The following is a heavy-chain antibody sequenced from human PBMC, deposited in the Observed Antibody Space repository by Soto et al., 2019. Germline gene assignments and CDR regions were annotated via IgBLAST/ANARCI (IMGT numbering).Heavy chain of an antibody. CDR3: ARKWDHFSYGSGSYYPFDY. J-gene: IGHJ4*02. D-gene: IGHD3-10*01. Sequence: ASVKVSCKASGGTFASYAFTWVRQAPGQGLEWMGGIIPIFGTANYAQKFQGRVTITADESTSTAYMELSSLRSEDTAVYYCARKWDHFSYGSGSYYPFDYWGQGTLVTVSS. CDR1: GGTFASYA. V-gene: IGHV1-69*13. CDR2: IIPIFGTA.